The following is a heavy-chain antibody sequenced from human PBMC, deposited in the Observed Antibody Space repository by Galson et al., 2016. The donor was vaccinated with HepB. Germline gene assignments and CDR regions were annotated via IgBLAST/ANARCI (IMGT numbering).Heavy chain of an antibody. Sequence: SLRLSCAASGFTFSTYWMYWVRQAPGRGLEWVAAIKTDGSDKYYADSVKGRCTISRGNADNSLYLQINSLRNGDTAVYYCAKDHITGWSFDSWGQGTLVTVSP. CDR2: IKTDGSDK. J-gene: IGHJ4*02. CDR3: AKDHITGWSFDS. CDR1: GFTFSTYW. V-gene: IGHV3-7*03. D-gene: IGHD6-19*01.